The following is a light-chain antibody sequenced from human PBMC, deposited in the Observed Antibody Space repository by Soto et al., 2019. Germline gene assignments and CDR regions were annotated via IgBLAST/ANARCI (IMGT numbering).Light chain of an antibody. J-gene: IGKJ1*01. CDR1: ESVSSN. V-gene: IGKV3-15*01. CDR3: QQSYSTPWT. Sequence: EIVMTQSPAILSVSPGERATLSCRASESVSSNLAWYQQKPGQAPRLLISGASTRATGIPVRFSGSGSGTDFTLTISSLQSEDFATYYCQQSYSTPWTFGQGTKVEIK. CDR2: GAS.